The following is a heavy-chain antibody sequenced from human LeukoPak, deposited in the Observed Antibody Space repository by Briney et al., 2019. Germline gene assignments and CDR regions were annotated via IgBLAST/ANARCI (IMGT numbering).Heavy chain of an antibody. CDR1: GFTFSSYW. Sequence: GGPLRLSCAASGFTFSSYWMSWVRQAPGKGLEWVANIKQDASDKYYLDSVKGRFTVSRDNAKNSLYLQMNSLRAEDMAVYYCATRVPGYSSSWYYNDYWGQGTLVTVSS. V-gene: IGHV3-7*01. CDR3: ATRVPGYSSSWYYNDY. D-gene: IGHD6-13*01. J-gene: IGHJ4*02. CDR2: IKQDASDK.